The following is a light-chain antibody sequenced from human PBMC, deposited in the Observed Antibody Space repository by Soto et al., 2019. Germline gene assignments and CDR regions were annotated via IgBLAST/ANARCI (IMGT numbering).Light chain of an antibody. CDR1: QSVSSSY. CDR2: GAS. J-gene: IGKJ2*01. V-gene: IGKV3-20*01. CDR3: QQYGTSSYT. Sequence: EIVLTQSPGTLSLSPGEGATLSCRASQSVSSSYLAWYQQKPGQAPRLLIFGASSRATGIPDRFSGSGSGTDFTLTISRLEPEDSAVYYCQQYGTSSYTFGQGTNLEI.